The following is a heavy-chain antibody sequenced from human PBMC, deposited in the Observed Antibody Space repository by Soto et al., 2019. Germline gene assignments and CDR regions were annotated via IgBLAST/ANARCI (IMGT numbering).Heavy chain of an antibody. CDR1: GFTCSNFA. Sequence: GGSLRLSCAASGFTCSNFAMSWVRQAPGKGLEWVSAISGSGGSTYYADSVKGRFTISRDNSKNTLYLQMNSLRAEDTAVYYCAKDLSGYSSSRFDYWGQGTLVTVSS. CDR2: ISGSGGST. V-gene: IGHV3-23*01. D-gene: IGHD6-13*01. J-gene: IGHJ4*02. CDR3: AKDLSGYSSSRFDY.